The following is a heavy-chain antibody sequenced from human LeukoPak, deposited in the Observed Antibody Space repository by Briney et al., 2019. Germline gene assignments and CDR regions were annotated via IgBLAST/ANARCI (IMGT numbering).Heavy chain of an antibody. D-gene: IGHD3-3*01. CDR1: GFTVSSNY. V-gene: IGHV3-66*02. CDR3: ARATFWSGYQRDSWYMDV. Sequence: GGSLRLSCAASGFTVSSNYMSWVRQAPGKGLEWVSVIYSGGSTYYADSVKGRLIISRDNSKNTLYLQINSLRAEDTAVYYCARATFWSGYQRDSWYMDVWGKGTPVTVSS. CDR2: IYSGGST. J-gene: IGHJ6*03.